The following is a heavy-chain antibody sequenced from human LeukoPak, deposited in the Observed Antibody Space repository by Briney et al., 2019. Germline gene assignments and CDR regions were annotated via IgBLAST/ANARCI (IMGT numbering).Heavy chain of an antibody. J-gene: IGHJ4*02. CDR1: GYTFTGYY. Sequence: ASVKVSCKASGYTFTGYYMHWVRQAPGQGLEWMGWINPNSGGTNYAQKFQGRVTMTRDTSISTAYMELRSLRSDDTAVYYCVYCGGDCYSGDLDYWGQGTLVTVSS. CDR3: VYCGGDCYSGDLDY. CDR2: INPNSGGT. V-gene: IGHV1-2*02. D-gene: IGHD2-21*02.